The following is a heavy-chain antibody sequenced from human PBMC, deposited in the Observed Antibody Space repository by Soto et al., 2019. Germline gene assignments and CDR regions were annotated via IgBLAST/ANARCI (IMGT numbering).Heavy chain of an antibody. Sequence: VQLVESGGGVVQPGRSLRLSCAASGFTFSSYGMHWVRQAPGKGLEWVAVIWYDGSNKYYADSVKGRFTISRDNSKNTLYLQMNSLRAEDTAVYYCARDLAPYSSSWYYYYYGMDVWGQGTTVTVSS. V-gene: IGHV3-33*01. CDR3: ARDLAPYSSSWYYYYYGMDV. CDR2: IWYDGSNK. D-gene: IGHD6-13*01. J-gene: IGHJ6*02. CDR1: GFTFSSYG.